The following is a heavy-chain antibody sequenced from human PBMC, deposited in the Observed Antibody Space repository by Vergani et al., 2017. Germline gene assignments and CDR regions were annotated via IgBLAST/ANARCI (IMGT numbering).Heavy chain of an antibody. CDR2: IWYDGSNK. D-gene: IGHD5-24*01. V-gene: IGHV3-33*01. CDR3: ARERHRDGYDFDD. CDR1: GFTFSSYG. Sequence: QVQLVESGGGVVQPGRSLRLSCAASGFTFSSYGMHWVRQAPGKGLEGVGVIWYDGSNKYYADSVKGRFTISRDNSKNTLYLQMNSMRAEETAVYYCARERHRDGYDFDDWGQGTLVTVSS. J-gene: IGHJ4*02.